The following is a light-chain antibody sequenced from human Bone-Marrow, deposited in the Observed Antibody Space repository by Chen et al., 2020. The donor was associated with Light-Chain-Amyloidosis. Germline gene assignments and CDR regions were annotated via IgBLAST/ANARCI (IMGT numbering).Light chain of an antibody. CDR1: DLPTKY. V-gene: IGLV3-25*03. Sequence: YELTQPPSVSVSPGQTARITCSGDDLPTKYAYWYQQKPGQAPVLVIHRDTERPSGISERFSGSSSGTTATLTISGVQAEDEADYHCQSADSSGTYEVIFGGGTKLTGL. J-gene: IGLJ2*01. CDR3: QSADSSGTYEVI. CDR2: RDT.